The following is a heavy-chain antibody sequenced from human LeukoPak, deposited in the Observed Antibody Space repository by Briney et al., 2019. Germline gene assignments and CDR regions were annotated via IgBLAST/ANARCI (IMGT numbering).Heavy chain of an antibody. CDR3: ARYSGDSGGYYFDY. V-gene: IGHV3-48*01. CDR1: GFTFSSYS. Sequence: GGSLRLSCAASGFTFSSYSMNWVSQAPGKGLEWVSYISSSSSTIYYADSVKGRFTISRDNAKNSLYLQMNSLRAEDTAVYYCARYSGDSGGYYFDYWGQGTLVTVSS. J-gene: IGHJ4*02. CDR2: ISSSSSTI. D-gene: IGHD4-17*01.